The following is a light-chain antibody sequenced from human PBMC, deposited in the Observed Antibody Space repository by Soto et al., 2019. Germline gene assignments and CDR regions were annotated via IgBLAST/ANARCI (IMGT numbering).Light chain of an antibody. CDR2: EVS. CDR3: SSYTSSSTLGV. J-gene: IGLJ2*01. V-gene: IGLV2-14*01. CDR1: SSDVGGYNY. Sequence: QSVLTQPASVSGSPGQSITISCTGTSSDVGGYNYVSWYQQHPGKAPKLMIYEVSNRPSGVSNRFSGSKSGNTASLTISGLQDEDEADYYCSSYTSSSTLGVFGGGTTLTVL.